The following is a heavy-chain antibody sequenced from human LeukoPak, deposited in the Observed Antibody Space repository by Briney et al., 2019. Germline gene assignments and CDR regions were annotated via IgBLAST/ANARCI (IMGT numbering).Heavy chain of an antibody. Sequence: SETLSPTCTASGVSISSSSYYWGWIRQPPGKGLEWIGSISYSGSTYYNPSLKSRVTISVDTSKNQFSLKLSSVTAADTAVYYCASYCSTTSCLRRAFDIWGQGTMVTVSS. J-gene: IGHJ3*02. CDR1: GVSISSSSYY. CDR2: ISYSGST. D-gene: IGHD2-2*01. CDR3: ASYCSTTSCLRRAFDI. V-gene: IGHV4-39*01.